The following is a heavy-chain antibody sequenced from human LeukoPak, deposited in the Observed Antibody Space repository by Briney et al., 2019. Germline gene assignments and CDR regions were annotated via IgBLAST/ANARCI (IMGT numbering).Heavy chain of an antibody. D-gene: IGHD4/OR15-4a*01. CDR3: ARSAQAYFDY. J-gene: IGHJ4*02. V-gene: IGHV4-34*01. Sequence: SETLSLTCAVYGGSFSGYYWSWIRQPPGKGPEWIGEINHSGSTNYNPSLKSRVTISVDTSKNQFSLKLSSVTAADTAVYYCARSAQAYFDYWGQGTLVTVSS. CDR1: GGSFSGYY. CDR2: INHSGST.